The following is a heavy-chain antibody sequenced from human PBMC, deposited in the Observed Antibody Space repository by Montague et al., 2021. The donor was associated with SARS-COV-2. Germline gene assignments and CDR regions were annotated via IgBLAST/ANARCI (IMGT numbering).Heavy chain of an antibody. CDR2: IGWDDDK. CDR1: GFSLSTSGMC. D-gene: IGHD1-14*01. J-gene: IGHJ3*02. V-gene: IGHV2-70*11. Sequence: PPLVKPTQTLTLTCTFSGFSLSTSGMCVSWIRQPQGKALEWLARIGWDDDKYYSTYLKTRLTISKDNSKNQVVLTMTNMDPVDTATYYCARTYVPGAFDIWGQGTMVTVSS. CDR3: ARTYVPGAFDI.